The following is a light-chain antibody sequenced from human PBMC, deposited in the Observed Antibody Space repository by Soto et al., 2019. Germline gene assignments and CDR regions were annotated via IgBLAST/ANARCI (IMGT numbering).Light chain of an antibody. CDR2: GAS. V-gene: IGKV1-5*01. CDR1: QSVGTW. J-gene: IGKJ1*01. CDR3: QLYNRNTWS. Sequence: DIQMTQSPSTLSASVGGRVTITCRASQSVGTWVAWYQQKPGKAPKLLIYGASNLESGVPSRFSGSGSGTEFTLTITTLPDDFATYSCQLYNRNTWSFGPGTKVDI.